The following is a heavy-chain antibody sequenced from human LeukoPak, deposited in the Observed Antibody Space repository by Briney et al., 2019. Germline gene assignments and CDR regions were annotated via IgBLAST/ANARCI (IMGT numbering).Heavy chain of an antibody. Sequence: GGSLRLSCAASGFTFSSYAMSWVRQAPGKGLEWVSAISGSGGSTYYADSVKGRFTISRDNSKNTLYLQMNSLRAEDTAVYYCANPQYDFWSGYCTSDAFDIWGQGTMVTVSS. CDR2: ISGSGGST. D-gene: IGHD3-3*01. CDR1: GFTFSSYA. J-gene: IGHJ3*02. V-gene: IGHV3-23*01. CDR3: ANPQYDFWSGYCTSDAFDI.